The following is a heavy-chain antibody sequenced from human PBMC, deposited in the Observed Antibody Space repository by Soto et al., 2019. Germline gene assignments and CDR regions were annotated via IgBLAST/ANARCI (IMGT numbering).Heavy chain of an antibody. V-gene: IGHV4-4*07. Sequence: SETLSLTCTVSDDSISRYYWSWIRQPAGKGLEWIGRIYIRGTTNYNPSLKSRVTMSVDTSNNQFSLKLSSVTAAGTAVYYCARDSGSSAPPWNYYYGLEVWGQGTTVTV. D-gene: IGHD1-26*01. CDR3: ARDSGSSAPPWNYYYGLEV. CDR1: DDSISRYY. J-gene: IGHJ6*02. CDR2: IYIRGTT.